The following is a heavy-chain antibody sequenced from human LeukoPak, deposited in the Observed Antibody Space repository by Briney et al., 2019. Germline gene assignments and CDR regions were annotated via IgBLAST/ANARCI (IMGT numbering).Heavy chain of an antibody. CDR3: ARDHYYYDSSGYYH. Sequence: GGSLRLSCAASGSTFSSYSMNWVRRAPGKGLEWVSSISSSSSYIYYADSVKGRFTISRDNAKNSLYLQMNSLRAEDTAVYYCARDHYYYDSSGYYHWGQGTLVTVSS. CDR1: GSTFSSYS. J-gene: IGHJ5*02. CDR2: ISSSSSYI. D-gene: IGHD3-22*01. V-gene: IGHV3-21*01.